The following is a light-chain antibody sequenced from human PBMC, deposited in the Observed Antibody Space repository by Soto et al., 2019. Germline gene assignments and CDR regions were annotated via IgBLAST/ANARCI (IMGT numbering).Light chain of an antibody. CDR3: QAWDNSMI. J-gene: IGLJ2*01. V-gene: IGLV3-1*01. CDR2: QDR. CDR1: KLGDKY. Sequence: SYELTQPPSVSVSPGQAASITCSGDKLGDKYAFWYQQKPGQSPVLVIYQDRKRPSGIPERFSGSNSGNTATLTISGTQAMDEADYYCQAWDNSMIFGGGTKLTVL.